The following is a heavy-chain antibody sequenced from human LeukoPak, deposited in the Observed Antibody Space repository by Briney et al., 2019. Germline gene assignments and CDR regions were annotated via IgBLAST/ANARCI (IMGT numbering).Heavy chain of an antibody. V-gene: IGHV4-39*07. J-gene: IGHJ6*03. CDR2: LDESGRP. Sequence: PSETLSLTCSVSGGSIRSGDHHWAWVRQPPGKGLEFIGSLDESGRPYYNRPLKSRVSISGDTSGKQFSLSLTSVTAADTAVYFCARDLGGYPFFMDVWGRGTTVIVSS. D-gene: IGHD2-15*01. CDR1: GGSIRSGDHH. CDR3: ARDLGGYPFFMDV.